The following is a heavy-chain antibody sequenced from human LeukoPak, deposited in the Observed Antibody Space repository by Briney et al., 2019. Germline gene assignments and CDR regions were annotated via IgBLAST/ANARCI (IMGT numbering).Heavy chain of an antibody. J-gene: IGHJ4*02. CDR2: ISGRDGST. CDR1: GFTFSSYA. Sequence: GGSLRLSCAASGFTFSSYAMSWVRQAPGKGLEWVSSISGRDGSTYNADSVEGRFTISRDNSKNTLYLQMNSLRAEDTAVYYCARAGNIRFDYWGQGTLVTVSS. CDR3: ARAGNIRFDY. V-gene: IGHV3-23*01. D-gene: IGHD2/OR15-2a*01.